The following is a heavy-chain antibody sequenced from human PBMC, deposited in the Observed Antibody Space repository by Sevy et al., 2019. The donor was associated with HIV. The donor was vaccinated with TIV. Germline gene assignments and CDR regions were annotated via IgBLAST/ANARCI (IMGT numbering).Heavy chain of an antibody. J-gene: IGHJ5*02. V-gene: IGHV4-59*01. Sequence: SVTLSLTCTVSGGFISSYYWNWIRQPPGKGLEWIGYIYYSGNTNYNPSLKSRVTISLDMSKNQFSLKLSSVTAADTAVYYCATGVAAADNWFDPWGQGTLVTVSS. CDR2: IYYSGNT. D-gene: IGHD6-13*01. CDR3: ATGVAAADNWFDP. CDR1: GGFISSYY.